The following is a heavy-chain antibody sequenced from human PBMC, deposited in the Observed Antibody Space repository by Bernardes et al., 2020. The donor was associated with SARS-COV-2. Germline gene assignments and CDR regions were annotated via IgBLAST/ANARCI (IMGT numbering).Heavy chain of an antibody. J-gene: IGHJ4*02. CDR2: ISSGGNDI. Sequence: GGSLRLSCAASGFTFSSYSMNWVRQAPGKGLEWVSYISSGGNDIYYADSVKGRFTISRDNAKKSLYLQMNSLRDEDTALYYCAKDSSNTGRTDFWGQGTLVAVSS. V-gene: IGHV3-48*02. D-gene: IGHD2-2*01. CDR3: AKDSSNTGRTDF. CDR1: GFTFSSYS.